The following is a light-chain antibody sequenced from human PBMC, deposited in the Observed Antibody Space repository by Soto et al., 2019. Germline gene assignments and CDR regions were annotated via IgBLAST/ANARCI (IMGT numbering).Light chain of an antibody. V-gene: IGLV2-14*03. J-gene: IGLJ1*01. Sequence: QSALTQPASVSGSPRQSITISCTGSSSDVGGYNSVSWYQQHPGKAPQLMIYNVSNRPSGISDRFSGSRSGNTAPLTISGLQAEDEAEYYCSSYTSSSTYVFGTGTKVTVL. CDR2: NVS. CDR1: SSDVGGYNS. CDR3: SSYTSSSTYV.